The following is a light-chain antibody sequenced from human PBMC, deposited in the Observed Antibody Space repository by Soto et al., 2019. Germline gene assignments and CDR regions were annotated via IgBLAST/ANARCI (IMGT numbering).Light chain of an antibody. CDR1: QSVSSY. V-gene: IGKV3-11*01. CDR2: DAS. CDR3: LQHYSYPWT. J-gene: IGKJ1*01. Sequence: EIVLTQSPATLSLSPGERATLSCRASQSVSSYLAWYQQKPGQAPRLLIYDASNRATGIPARFSGSGSGTDFTLTISSLQPEDFATYSCLQHYSYPWTFGQGTKVDIK.